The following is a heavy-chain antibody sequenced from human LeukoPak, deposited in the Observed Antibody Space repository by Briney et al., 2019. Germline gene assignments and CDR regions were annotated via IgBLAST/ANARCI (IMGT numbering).Heavy chain of an antibody. Sequence: GGSLRLSCAASGFTFDDYAMHWVRQAPGKGLEWVSGISWNSGSIGYADSVKGRFTISRDNAKNSLYLLMNSLRAEDTALYYCAKDMAKVGATNFDYWGQGTLVSVSS. V-gene: IGHV3-9*01. CDR3: AKDMAKVGATNFDY. CDR1: GFTFDDYA. D-gene: IGHD1-26*01. CDR2: ISWNSGSI. J-gene: IGHJ4*02.